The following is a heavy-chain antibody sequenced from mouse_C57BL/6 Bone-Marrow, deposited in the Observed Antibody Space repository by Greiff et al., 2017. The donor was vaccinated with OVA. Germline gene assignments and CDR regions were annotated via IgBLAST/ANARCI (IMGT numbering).Heavy chain of an antibody. CDR2: ISDGGSYT. V-gene: IGHV5-4*01. D-gene: IGHD1-1*01. CDR1: GFTFSSYA. J-gene: IGHJ1*03. Sequence: DVQLVESGGGLVKPGGSLKLSCAASGFTFSSYAMSWVRQTPEKRLEWVATISDGGSYTYYPDNVKGRFTISRDNAKNNLYLQMSHLKSEDTAMYYCARDPGYYYGSSYWYFDVWGTGTTVTVSS. CDR3: ARDPGYYYGSSYWYFDV.